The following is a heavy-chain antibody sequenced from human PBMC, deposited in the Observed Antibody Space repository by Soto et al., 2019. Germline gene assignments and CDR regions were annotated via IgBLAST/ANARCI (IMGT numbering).Heavy chain of an antibody. CDR2: ISGSGGST. CDR1: RVTFSSYA. J-gene: IGHJ4*02. D-gene: IGHD5-18*01. V-gene: IGHV3-23*01. Sequence: WSLRMSCASARVTFSSYAMSLVRQAPGKGLEWVSAISGSGGSTYYADSVNGRFTVSRDNSKNTLYLQMNSLRAEDTAVYYCEKMRDTAMVFYFDYWGQGTLVT. CDR3: EKMRDTAMVFYFDY.